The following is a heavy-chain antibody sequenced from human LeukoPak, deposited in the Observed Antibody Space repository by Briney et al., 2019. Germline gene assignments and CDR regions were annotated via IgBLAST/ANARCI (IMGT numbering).Heavy chain of an antibody. J-gene: IGHJ4*02. CDR2: IIPILGIA. D-gene: IGHD3-22*01. CDR3: ARAGLTYYYDSSGYLSGLGY. V-gene: IGHV1-69*04. CDR1: GGTFSSYA. Sequence: SVKVSCKASGGTFSSYAISWARQAPGQGLEWMGRIIPILGIANYAQKFQGRVTITADKSTSTAYMELSSLRSEDTAVYYCARAGLTYYYDSSGYLSGLGYWGQGTLVTVSS.